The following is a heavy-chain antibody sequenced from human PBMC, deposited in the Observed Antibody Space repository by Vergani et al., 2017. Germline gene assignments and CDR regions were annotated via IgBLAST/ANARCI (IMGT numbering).Heavy chain of an antibody. J-gene: IGHJ5*02. Sequence: QVQLVQSGAEVKKPGASVKVSCKASGYTFTSYAMHWVRQAPGQRLEWMGWISTYNGNTKYAQKFQGRVTMTTDTSTSTAYMELRSLRSDDTAVYYCARGDDMLTGLSNWFDPWGQGTLVTVSS. CDR1: GYTFTSYA. D-gene: IGHD3-9*01. V-gene: IGHV1-3*04. CDR2: ISTYNGNT. CDR3: ARGDDMLTGLSNWFDP.